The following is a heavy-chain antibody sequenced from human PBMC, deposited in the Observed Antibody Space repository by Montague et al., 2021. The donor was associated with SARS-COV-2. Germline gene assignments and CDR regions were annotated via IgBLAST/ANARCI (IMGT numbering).Heavy chain of an antibody. CDR1: GGSISSSSHY. D-gene: IGHD3-10*01. V-gene: IGHV4-39*01. CDR3: ARHTYYYGSGSYWFDP. J-gene: IGHJ5*02. Sequence: SETLSLTCTVSGGSISSSSHYWGWIRQPPGKGLEWIGSIYYSGSTYYNPSLKSRVTISVDTSKNQLSLKLSSVTAADTAVYYCARHTYYYGSGSYWFDPWGQGTLVTVSS. CDR2: IYYSGST.